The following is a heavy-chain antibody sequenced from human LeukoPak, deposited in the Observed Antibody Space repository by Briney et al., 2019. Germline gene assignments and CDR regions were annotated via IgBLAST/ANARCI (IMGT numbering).Heavy chain of an antibody. CDR3: ARDGKFIPYDMDV. D-gene: IGHD1-14*01. J-gene: IGHJ6*02. Sequence: GASVKVSCKASGYTFTSYGISWVRQAPGQGLEWMGWISAHDGNTNYAQKLQGRVIMTTDTSTSTAYMELRSLRSDDTAVYYCARDGKFIPYDMDVWGQGTTVTVSS. V-gene: IGHV1-18*01. CDR2: ISAHDGNT. CDR1: GYTFTSYG.